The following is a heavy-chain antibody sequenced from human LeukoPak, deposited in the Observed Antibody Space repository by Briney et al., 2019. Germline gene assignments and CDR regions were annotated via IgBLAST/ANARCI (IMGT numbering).Heavy chain of an antibody. CDR2: IKQDGSEK. CDR3: ARTRLGELSLYYFDY. D-gene: IGHD3-16*02. Sequence: GGSLRLSCAASGFTFSSYWMSWVRQAPGKGLEWVANIKQDGSEKYYVDSVKGRFTISRDNAKNSLYLQMNSLRAEDTAVYYCARTRLGELSLYYFDYWGQGTLVTVSS. CDR1: GFTFSSYW. V-gene: IGHV3-7*01. J-gene: IGHJ4*02.